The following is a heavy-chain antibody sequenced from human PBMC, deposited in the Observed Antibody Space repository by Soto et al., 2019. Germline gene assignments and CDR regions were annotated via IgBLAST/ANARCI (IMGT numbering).Heavy chain of an antibody. CDR1: GGTFSSYA. CDR3: AREPEDSGSPSNCFDP. J-gene: IGHJ5*02. V-gene: IGHV1-69*01. D-gene: IGHD3-10*01. Sequence: QVQLVQSGAEVKKPGSSVKVSCKASGGTFSSYAISWVRQAPGQGLEWMGGLIPIFGTANYAQKFQGRVTITADETTSTAYMELSSLRSEDTAVYYCAREPEDSGSPSNCFDPWGQGTLVTVSS. CDR2: LIPIFGTA.